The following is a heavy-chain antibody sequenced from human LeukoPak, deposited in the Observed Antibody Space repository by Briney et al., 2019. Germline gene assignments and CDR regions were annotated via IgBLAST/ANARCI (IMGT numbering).Heavy chain of an antibody. D-gene: IGHD3-22*01. V-gene: IGHV3-23*01. CDR3: AKSPYDSSGYFDY. CDR2: ISGSGGST. Sequence: GGSRRLSCAASGFTFSSYAMSWVHQAPGKGLEWVSAISGSGGSTYYADSVKGRFTISRDNSKNTLYLQMNSLRAEDTAVYYCAKSPYDSSGYFDYWGQGTLVIVSS. J-gene: IGHJ4*02. CDR1: GFTFSSYA.